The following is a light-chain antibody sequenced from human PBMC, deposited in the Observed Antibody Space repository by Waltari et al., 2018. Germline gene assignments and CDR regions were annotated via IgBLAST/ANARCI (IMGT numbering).Light chain of an antibody. CDR2: DAS. Sequence: ESVLTQSPATLSVSQGDRATLSCRASQSVSSYLAWYQQKPGQVPRLLIYDASNRAAGIPARFSGSGSGTDFTLTISSLEPEDFAVYYCQQRSDWPRTFGPGTKVEIK. CDR1: QSVSSY. CDR3: QQRSDWPRT. V-gene: IGKV3-11*01. J-gene: IGKJ1*01.